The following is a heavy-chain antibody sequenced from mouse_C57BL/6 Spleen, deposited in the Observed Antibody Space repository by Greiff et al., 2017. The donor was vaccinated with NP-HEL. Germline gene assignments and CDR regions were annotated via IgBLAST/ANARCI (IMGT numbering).Heavy chain of an antibody. J-gene: IGHJ3*01. V-gene: IGHV1-74*01. CDR2: IHPSDSDT. CDR3: APMVTTGGLAY. Sequence: QVQLQQPGAELVKPGASVKVSCKASGYTFTSYWMHWVKQRPGQGLEWIGRIHPSDSDTNYNQKFKGKATLTVDQSSSTAYMQLSSLTSEDSAVYYCAPMVTTGGLAYWGQGTLVTVSA. CDR1: GYTFTSYW. D-gene: IGHD2-2*01.